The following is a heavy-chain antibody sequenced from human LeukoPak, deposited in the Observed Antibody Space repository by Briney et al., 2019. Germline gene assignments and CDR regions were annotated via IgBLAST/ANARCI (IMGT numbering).Heavy chain of an antibody. J-gene: IGHJ4*02. CDR2: ISGSGGST. D-gene: IGHD3-3*01. V-gene: IGHV3-23*01. Sequence: GGSLRLSCAASGFTVSSNYMSWVRQAPGKGLEWVSAISGSGGSTYYADSVKGRFTISRDNSKNTLYLQMNSLRAEDTAVYYCAKDRTIFGVVIGGGYFDYWGQGTLVTVSS. CDR3: AKDRTIFGVVIGGGYFDY. CDR1: GFTVSSNY.